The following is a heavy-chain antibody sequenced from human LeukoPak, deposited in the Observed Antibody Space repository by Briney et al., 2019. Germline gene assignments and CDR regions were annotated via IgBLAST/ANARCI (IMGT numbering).Heavy chain of an antibody. Sequence: GGSLRLSCAASGFPFSNYWTSWVRQAPGKGLEWVANIKEDGRIKHYVDSVKGRFTVTRDNAKNSLYLQMNSLRAEDTAVYYCVTQQLAPPWGQGTLVTVSS. V-gene: IGHV3-7*01. CDR1: GFPFSNYW. CDR2: IKEDGRIK. CDR3: VTQQLAPP. J-gene: IGHJ5*02. D-gene: IGHD5-24*01.